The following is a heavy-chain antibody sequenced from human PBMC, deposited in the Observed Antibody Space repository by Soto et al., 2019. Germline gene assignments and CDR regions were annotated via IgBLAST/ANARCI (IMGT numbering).Heavy chain of an antibody. CDR1: GYTFTGYY. V-gene: IGHV1-2*04. Sequence: GASVKVSCKASGYTFTGYYMHWVRPAPGQGLEWMGWINPNSGGTNYAQKFQGWVTMTRDTSISTAYMELSRLRSDDTAVYYCARGNYYGSGSSLQLSYYYYGMDVWGQGTTVTVSS. CDR2: INPNSGGT. CDR3: ARGNYYGSGSSLQLSYYYYGMDV. D-gene: IGHD3-10*01. J-gene: IGHJ6*02.